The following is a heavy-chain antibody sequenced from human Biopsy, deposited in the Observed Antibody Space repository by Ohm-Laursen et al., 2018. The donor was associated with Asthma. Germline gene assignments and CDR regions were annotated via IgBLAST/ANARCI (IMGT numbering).Heavy chain of an antibody. CDR1: GFTFRNFG. V-gene: IGHV3-30*03. Sequence: SLRLSCAASGFTFRNFGMHWVRQAPGKGLEWVALISSDVREWYADSVKGRFTISRDNSKNTLDLQMNSLKGGDTAVYYCVRWRSGYPDHYSDFWGLGTLVTVSS. CDR2: ISSDVRE. CDR3: VRWRSGYPDHYSDF. D-gene: IGHD2-21*01. J-gene: IGHJ4*02.